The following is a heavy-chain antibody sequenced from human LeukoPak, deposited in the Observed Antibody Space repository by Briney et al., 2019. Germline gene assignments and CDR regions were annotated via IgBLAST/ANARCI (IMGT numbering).Heavy chain of an antibody. CDR3: ARAVAGDYFDY. Sequence: PGGSLRLSCAASGFTVSSNYMSWVRQAPGKGLEWLSYISSSISYTNYADSVKGRFTISRDNAKNSLYLQMNSLRAEDTAVYYCARAVAGDYFDYWGQGTLVTVSS. V-gene: IGHV3-11*06. CDR1: GFTVSSNY. D-gene: IGHD6-19*01. J-gene: IGHJ4*02. CDR2: ISSSISYT.